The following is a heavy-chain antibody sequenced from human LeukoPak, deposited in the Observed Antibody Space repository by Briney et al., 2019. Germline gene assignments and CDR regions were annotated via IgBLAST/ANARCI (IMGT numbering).Heavy chain of an antibody. V-gene: IGHV3-30*18. D-gene: IGHD1-26*01. CDR2: ISYDGSNK. Sequence: GRSLRLSCAASGFTFSSYGMHWVRQAPGKGLEWVAVISYDGSNKYYADSVKGRFTISRDNSKNTLYLQMNSLRAEDTAVYYCAKDLLYSGSYSWYFDLWGRGTPLTVSS. CDR3: AKDLLYSGSYSWYFDL. CDR1: GFTFSSYG. J-gene: IGHJ2*01.